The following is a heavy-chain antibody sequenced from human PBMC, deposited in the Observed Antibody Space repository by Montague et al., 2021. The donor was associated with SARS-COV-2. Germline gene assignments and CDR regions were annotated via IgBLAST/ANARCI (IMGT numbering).Heavy chain of an antibody. Sequence: SLRLSCAASGFTFSSYAMHWVRQAPGKGLEWVAVISYDVSNKYXXXSXXXRFTISRDNSKNTLYLQMNSLRAEATAVYYCARAAGNYDILTGYYDYWGQGTLVTVSS. J-gene: IGHJ4*02. D-gene: IGHD3-9*01. CDR2: ISYDVSNK. CDR3: ARAAGNYDILTGYYDY. V-gene: IGHV3-30*04. CDR1: GFTFSSYA.